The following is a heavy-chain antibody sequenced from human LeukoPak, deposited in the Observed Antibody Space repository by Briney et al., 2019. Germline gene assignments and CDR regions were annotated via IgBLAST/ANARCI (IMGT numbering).Heavy chain of an antibody. J-gene: IGHJ5*02. CDR2: IYYSGSA. Sequence: SETLSLACTVSGGSISAYYWSWIRQPPGKGLEWIGYIYYSGSANYNPSLKSRVTISVDTSKSQFSLKLSSVTAADTAVYYCARHSRLYSSGWYVGFDPWGQGTLVTVSS. D-gene: IGHD6-19*01. V-gene: IGHV4-59*08. CDR1: GGSISAYY. CDR3: ARHSRLYSSGWYVGFDP.